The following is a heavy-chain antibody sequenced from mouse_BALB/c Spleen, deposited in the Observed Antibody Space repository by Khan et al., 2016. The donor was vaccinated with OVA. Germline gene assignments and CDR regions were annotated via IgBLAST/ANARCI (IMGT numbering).Heavy chain of an antibody. CDR1: GYTFTVYV. CDR2: IYPGSGNS. Sequence: QVQLKQSGPELVKPGASVKMSCKASGYTFTVYVINYVNQRSRQGLEWIGEIYPGSGNSYYNEKFKGKATLTADKSSNTAYMQLSSLSSEDSAVYFCAGGLLPRFPYWGQGTPVTVSA. V-gene: IGHV1-77*01. D-gene: IGHD2-3*01. CDR3: AGGLLPRFPY. J-gene: IGHJ3*01.